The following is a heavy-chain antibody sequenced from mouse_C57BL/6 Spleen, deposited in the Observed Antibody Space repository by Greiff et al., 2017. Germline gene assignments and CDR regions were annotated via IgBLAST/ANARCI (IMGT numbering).Heavy chain of an antibody. V-gene: IGHV1-12*01. CDR1: GYTFTSYH. CDR3: ARSPYYDGSSSYFDY. D-gene: IGHD1-1*01. CDR2: IYPGNGDT. Sequence: LQQSGAELVRPGASVKMSCKASGYTFTSYHMHWVKQTPRQGLEWIGAIYPGNGDTSYNQKFKGKATLTVDKSSSTAYMQLSSLTSEDSAVYFCARSPYYDGSSSYFDYWGQGTTLTVSS. J-gene: IGHJ2*01.